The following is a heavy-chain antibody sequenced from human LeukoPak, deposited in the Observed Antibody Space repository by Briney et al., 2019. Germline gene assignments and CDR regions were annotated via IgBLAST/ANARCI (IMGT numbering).Heavy chain of an antibody. D-gene: IGHD3-10*01. CDR3: ARDRATMVRGRRFDP. V-gene: IGHV4-59*12. Sequence: SETLSLTCTVSGGSISSYYWSWIRQPPGKGLEWIGEIYHSGSTNYNPSLKSRVTISVDKSKNQFSLKLSSVTAADTAVYYCARDRATMVRGRRFDPWGQGTLVTVSS. CDR1: GGSISSYY. CDR2: IYHSGST. J-gene: IGHJ5*02.